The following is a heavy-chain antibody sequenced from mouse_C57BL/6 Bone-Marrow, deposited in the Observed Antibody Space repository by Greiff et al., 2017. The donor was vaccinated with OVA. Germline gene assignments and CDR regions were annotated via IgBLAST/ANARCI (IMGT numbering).Heavy chain of an antibody. V-gene: IGHV1-81*01. CDR2: IYPSGGNT. D-gene: IGHD1-1*01. CDR3: ARTRIYYGSSWDY. CDR1: GCTFTSYG. Sequence: QVQLQQSGAELARPGASVKLSCKASGCTFTSYGISWVKQRTGQGLEWIGEIYPSGGNTSYTEKFTGKATLTADKSSSTAYMEHRRLTSEDSAVYVCARTRIYYGSSWDYGGQGTTLTVAS. J-gene: IGHJ2*01.